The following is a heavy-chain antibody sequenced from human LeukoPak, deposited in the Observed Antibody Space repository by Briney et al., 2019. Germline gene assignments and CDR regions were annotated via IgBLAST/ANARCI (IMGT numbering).Heavy chain of an antibody. J-gene: IGHJ3*02. Sequence: GGSLRLSCAASGFTFSSSWMHWVCQAPEKGLEWVADIKCDGSEKYYADSVKGRFTISRDNAKNSLYLQMNSLRAEDTAVYYCARGGAYCGGDCYNAFDIWGQGTMVTVSS. V-gene: IGHV3-52*01. CDR3: ARGGAYCGGDCYNAFDI. D-gene: IGHD2-21*02. CDR1: GFTFSSSW. CDR2: IKCDGSEK.